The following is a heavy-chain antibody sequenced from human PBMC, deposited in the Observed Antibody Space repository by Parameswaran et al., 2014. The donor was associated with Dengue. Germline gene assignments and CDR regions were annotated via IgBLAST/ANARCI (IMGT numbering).Heavy chain of an antibody. Sequence: VRQAPGQGLEWMGWINPNSGGTNYAQKFQGRVTMTRDTSISTAYMELSRLRSDDTAVYYCARRGYYYDSSGYYYPFDYWGQGTLVTVSS. CDR3: ARRGYYYDSSGYYYPFDY. V-gene: IGHV1-2*02. D-gene: IGHD3-22*01. J-gene: IGHJ4*02. CDR2: INPNSGGT.